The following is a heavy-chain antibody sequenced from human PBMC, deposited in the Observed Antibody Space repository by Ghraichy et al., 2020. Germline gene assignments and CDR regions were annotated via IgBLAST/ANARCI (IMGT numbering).Heavy chain of an antibody. D-gene: IGHD6-13*01. J-gene: IGHJ4*02. V-gene: IGHV4-34*01. CDR2: INHSGST. CDR1: NGPFASYY. CDR3: ARGRKSSQQLVPLPFDY. Sequence: SETLSLTCAVYNGPFASYYWSWIRQPPGKGLEWIGEINHSGSTNYNPSRKSRVTISVDRIKNQFSLRLSSVTAADTAVYYCARGRKSSQQLVPLPFDYWGQGTRVTVS.